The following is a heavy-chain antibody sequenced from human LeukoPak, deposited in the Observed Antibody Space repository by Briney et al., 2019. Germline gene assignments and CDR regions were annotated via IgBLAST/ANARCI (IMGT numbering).Heavy chain of an antibody. J-gene: IGHJ3*02. V-gene: IGHV3-21*01. Sequence: GGSLRLSCAASGFTFSSYSMNWVRQAPGKGLEWVSSISSSSSYIYYADSVKGRFTISRDNAKNSLYLQMNSLRAEDTAVYCCARSGPYVDTAMVRAFDIWGQGTMVTVSS. D-gene: IGHD5-18*01. CDR3: ARSGPYVDTAMVRAFDI. CDR1: GFTFSSYS. CDR2: ISSSSSYI.